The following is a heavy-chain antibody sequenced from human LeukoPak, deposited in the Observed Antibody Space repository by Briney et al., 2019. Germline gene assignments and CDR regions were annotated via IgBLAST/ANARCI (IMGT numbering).Heavy chain of an antibody. V-gene: IGHV4-38-2*02. CDR1: GGSFSGYY. CDR3: ARERRLRYFDWLDPHPYYFDY. J-gene: IGHJ4*02. CDR2: IYHSGST. D-gene: IGHD3-9*01. Sequence: SETLSLTCAVYGGSFSGYYWGWIRQPPGKGLEWIGSIYHSGSTYYNPSLKSRVTISVDTSKNQFSLKLSSVTAADTAVYYCARERRLRYFDWLDPHPYYFDYWGQGTLVTVSS.